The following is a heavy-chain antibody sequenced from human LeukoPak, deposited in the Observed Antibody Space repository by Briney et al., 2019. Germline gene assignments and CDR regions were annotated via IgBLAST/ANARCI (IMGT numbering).Heavy chain of an antibody. J-gene: IGHJ4*02. CDR2: IYPGDSDT. CDR3: ASRARVWFGELLWDY. CDR1: GYSFTSYW. V-gene: IGHV5-51*01. Sequence: GESLKISCKGSGYSFTSYWIGWVRQMPGKGLEWMGIIYPGDSDTRYSPSFQGQVTISADKSISTAYLQWSSLKASDTAMYYCASRARVWFGELLWDYRGQGTLVTVSS. D-gene: IGHD3-10*01.